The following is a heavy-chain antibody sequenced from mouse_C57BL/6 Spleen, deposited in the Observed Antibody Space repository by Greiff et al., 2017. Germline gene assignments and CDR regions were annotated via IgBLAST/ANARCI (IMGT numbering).Heavy chain of an antibody. V-gene: IGHV5-17*01. J-gene: IGHJ2*01. CDR3: ARPPYYGSSYFDY. D-gene: IGHD1-1*01. Sequence: EVKLEESGGGLVKPGGSLKLSCAASGFTFSDYGMHWVRQAPEKGLEWVAYISSGSSTIYYADTVKGRFTISRANAKNTLFLQMTRLRSEDTAMYYCARPPYYGSSYFDYWGQDTTLTVSS. CDR1: GFTFSDYG. CDR2: ISSGSSTI.